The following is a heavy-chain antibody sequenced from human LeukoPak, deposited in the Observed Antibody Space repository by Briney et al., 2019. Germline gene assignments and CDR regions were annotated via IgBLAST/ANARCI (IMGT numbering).Heavy chain of an antibody. J-gene: IGHJ3*01. V-gene: IGHV1-2*02. CDR3: ARGLRGDYGGYRAFDV. D-gene: IGHD4-17*01. CDR1: GYSFTDYY. CDR2: INPNHGGT. Sequence: ASVKVSCKASGYSFTDYYINWVRQAPGQGLEWMGWINPNHGGTNYAQKFQGRVTMTRDTSISTAYMELSRLRSDDTAVYYCARGLRGDYGGYRAFDVWGQGTMVTVSS.